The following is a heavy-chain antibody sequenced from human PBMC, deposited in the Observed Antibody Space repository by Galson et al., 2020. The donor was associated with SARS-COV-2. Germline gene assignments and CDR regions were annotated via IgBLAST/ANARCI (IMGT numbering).Heavy chain of an antibody. CDR3: ARGGTYYDFWSGYYYGMDV. CDR1: GGSISSYY. CDR2: IYYSGST. D-gene: IGHD3-3*01. J-gene: IGHJ6*02. Sequence: SETLSLTCTVSGGSISSYYWSWIRQPPGKGLEWIGYIYYSGSTNYHPSLKSRVTISVDTSKNQFSLKLSSVTAADTAVYYCARGGTYYDFWSGYYYGMDVWGQGTTVTVSS. V-gene: IGHV4-59*01.